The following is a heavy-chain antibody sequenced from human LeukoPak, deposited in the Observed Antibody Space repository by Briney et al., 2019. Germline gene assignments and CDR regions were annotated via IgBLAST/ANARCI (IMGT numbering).Heavy chain of an antibody. CDR2: IWYDGSNK. Sequence: GGSLRLSCAASGFTFSRFSMHWVRQAPGKGLEWVAVIWYDGSNKYYADSVKGRFTISRDNSKNTLYLEMNSLRAEDTAVYYCARDYYYDSSGYWDYYFDYWGQGTLVSVSS. CDR1: GFTFSRFS. V-gene: IGHV3-33*01. D-gene: IGHD3-22*01. CDR3: ARDYYYDSSGYWDYYFDY. J-gene: IGHJ4*02.